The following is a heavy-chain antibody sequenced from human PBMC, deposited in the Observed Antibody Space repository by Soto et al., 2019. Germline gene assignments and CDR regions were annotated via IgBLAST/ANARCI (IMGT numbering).Heavy chain of an antibody. Sequence: QVQLQESGPGLVKPSQTLSLTCTVSGGSISSGDYYWTWIRQPPGQGLEWIGYIYYSGITYYNPSLKSRVTISVDTSKNQFSLKLSSVTAADTAVYYCASSLYGSGTSYNNWFDPWGQGTLVTVSS. CDR2: IYYSGIT. V-gene: IGHV4-30-4*01. D-gene: IGHD3-10*01. CDR1: GGSISSGDYY. CDR3: ASSLYGSGTSYNNWFDP. J-gene: IGHJ5*02.